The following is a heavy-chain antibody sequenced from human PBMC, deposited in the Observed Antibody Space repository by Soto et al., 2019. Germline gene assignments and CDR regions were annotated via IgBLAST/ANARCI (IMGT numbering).Heavy chain of an antibody. V-gene: IGHV2-5*01. Sequence: SGPTLVNPTQTLTLTCIFSGFSLRTSGVGVGWIRQPPGKALEWLGFIYWNDDKRYSPSLKSRLTITEDTSKNQVVLTMTNMDPVDTATYYRAKSGSSGWYGWFDAWGQGTLVTVSS. CDR1: GFSLRTSGVG. CDR2: IYWNDDK. CDR3: AKSGSSGWYGWFDA. J-gene: IGHJ5*02. D-gene: IGHD6-19*01.